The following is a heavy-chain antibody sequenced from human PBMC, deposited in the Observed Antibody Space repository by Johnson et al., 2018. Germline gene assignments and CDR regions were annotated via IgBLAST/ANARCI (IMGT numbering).Heavy chain of an antibody. Sequence: QVQLVQSGAEVKKPGASVKVSRKASGYTFTSYYMHWVRQAPGPGLEWMGIINPSGVSTSYAQKFQGRVTLTREKSTSTVYMELSSLRSEDTAVYYCARGPPGGVVVPAADAFDIWGQGTMVTVSA. CDR2: INPSGVST. D-gene: IGHD2-2*01. CDR1: GYTFTSYY. CDR3: ARGPPGGVVVPAADAFDI. V-gene: IGHV1-46*01. J-gene: IGHJ3*02.